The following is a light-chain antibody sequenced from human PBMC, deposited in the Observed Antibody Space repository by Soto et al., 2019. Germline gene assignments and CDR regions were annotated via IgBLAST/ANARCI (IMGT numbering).Light chain of an antibody. J-gene: IGLJ1*01. CDR3: AAWDSSLNGHV. CDR1: SSNIGKNT. CDR2: TDN. Sequence: QPVLIKPPSASGTPGQRVTISCSGSSSNIGKNTVHWFQQLPGAAPQLLISTDNQRPSGVPDRFSGSKSGASGSLAICGLLSEYVADYYCAAWDSSLNGHVFGTGTKV. V-gene: IGLV1-44*01.